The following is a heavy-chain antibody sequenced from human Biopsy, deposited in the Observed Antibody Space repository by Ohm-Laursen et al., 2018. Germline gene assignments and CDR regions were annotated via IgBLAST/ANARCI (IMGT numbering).Heavy chain of an antibody. CDR2: INHRGRS. Sequence: SDTLSLTCEVSGESFSDYYWSWIRQSPGKGLEWIGEINHRGRSSYSPSLQSRATISVDASKNQFSLNMKSVTAADTAVYFCAREGGGLLPIRLTDFWGPGMMATVSS. J-gene: IGHJ4*02. V-gene: IGHV4-34*01. CDR1: GESFSDYY. D-gene: IGHD1-26*01. CDR3: AREGGGLLPIRLTDF.